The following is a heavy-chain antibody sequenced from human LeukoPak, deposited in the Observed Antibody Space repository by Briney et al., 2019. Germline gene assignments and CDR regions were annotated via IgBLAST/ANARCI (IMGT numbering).Heavy chain of an antibody. D-gene: IGHD5-12*01. CDR3: ARFRGYSGYDSADV. CDR2: INWNGGST. J-gene: IGHJ6*04. Sequence: GGSLRLSCAAYGFTFDDYGMSWVRQAPGKGLERVSGINWNGGSTGYGDSVKGRFTISRDNAKNSLYLQMNSLRAEDTALYYCARFRGYSGYDSADVWGKGTTVTVSS. CDR1: GFTFDDYG. V-gene: IGHV3-20*04.